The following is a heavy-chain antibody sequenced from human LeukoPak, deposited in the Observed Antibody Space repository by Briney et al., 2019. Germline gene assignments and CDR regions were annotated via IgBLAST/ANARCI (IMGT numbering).Heavy chain of an antibody. V-gene: IGHV3-23*01. CDR3: AKDGRAAGTATVYHDAFDI. CDR2: ISGSGGST. J-gene: IGHJ3*02. D-gene: IGHD6-13*01. Sequence: GGSLRLSCAASGFTFSSYAMSWVRQAPGKGLEWVSAISGSGGSTYYADSVKGRFTISRDNSKNTLYLQMNSLRAEDTAVYYCAKDGRAAGTATVYHDAFDIWGQGTMVTVSS. CDR1: GFTFSSYA.